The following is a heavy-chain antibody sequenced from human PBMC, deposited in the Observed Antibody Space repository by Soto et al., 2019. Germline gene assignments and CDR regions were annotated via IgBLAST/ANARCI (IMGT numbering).Heavy chain of an antibody. CDR3: ARTGGYYYGIDV. D-gene: IGHD2-15*01. Sequence: QVQLVQSGAEVKKPGASVKVSCKASGYTFTSYAMHWVRQAPGQRREWMGWINAGNGNTKYSQKFQGRVPITRHASASTAYTDLSSLRSEDTAVYYCARTGGYYYGIDVWGQGTTVTVSS. V-gene: IGHV1-3*01. J-gene: IGHJ6*02. CDR1: GYTFTSYA. CDR2: INAGNGNT.